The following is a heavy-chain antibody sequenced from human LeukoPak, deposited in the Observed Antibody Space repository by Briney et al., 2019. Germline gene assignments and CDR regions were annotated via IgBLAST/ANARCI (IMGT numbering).Heavy chain of an antibody. Sequence: ASVKVSCKASGYTFTGYYMHWVRQAPGQGLEWMGWINPNSGGTNYAQKFQGRVTMTRDTSISTAYMELSRLRSDDTAVYYCARDSSGSGGWFDPWGQGTLVTVSS. CDR1: GYTFTGYY. J-gene: IGHJ5*02. D-gene: IGHD6-19*01. CDR3: ARDSSGSGGWFDP. V-gene: IGHV1-2*02. CDR2: INPNSGGT.